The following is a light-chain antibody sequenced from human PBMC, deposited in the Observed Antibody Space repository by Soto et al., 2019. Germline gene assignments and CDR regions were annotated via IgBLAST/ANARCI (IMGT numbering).Light chain of an antibody. V-gene: IGLV1-40*01. CDR2: GNS. CDR1: SSNIGAGYD. CDR3: QSYDSSLSGYV. Sequence: QSVLTQPPPVSGAPGQRVTISCTGSSSNIGAGYDVHWYQQLPGTAPKLLIYGNSNRPSGVPDRFSGSKSGTSASLAITGLQAEDEADYYYQSYDSSLSGYVFGTGTKVTVL. J-gene: IGLJ1*01.